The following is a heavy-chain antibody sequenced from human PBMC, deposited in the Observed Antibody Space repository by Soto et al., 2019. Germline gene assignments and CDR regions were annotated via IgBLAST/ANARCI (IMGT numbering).Heavy chain of an antibody. CDR2: ISSSSSYI. J-gene: IGHJ5*02. CDR3: ARSNPRARKTNGVCYWFDP. V-gene: IGHV3-21*01. D-gene: IGHD2-8*01. Sequence: GGSLRLSCAASGFTFSSYSMNWVRQAPGKGLEWVSSISSSSSYIYYADSVKGRFTISRDNAKNSLYLQMNSLRAEDTAVYYCARSNPRARKTNGVCYWFDPWGQGTLVTVSS. CDR1: GFTFSSYS.